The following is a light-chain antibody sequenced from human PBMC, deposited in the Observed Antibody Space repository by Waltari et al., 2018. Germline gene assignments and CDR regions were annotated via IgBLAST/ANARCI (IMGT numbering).Light chain of an antibody. CDR2: DAS. Sequence: DIQMTQSPSTLSASVGARVTITCRASQSVSGWLAWYQQKPGKAPKLLIYDASSLESGVPSRFRGSGSATEFTLTISSLQPDDFATYYCQQYDNYSPTTFGQGTKVEVK. V-gene: IGKV1-5*01. CDR3: QQYDNYSPTT. CDR1: QSVSGW. J-gene: IGKJ1*01.